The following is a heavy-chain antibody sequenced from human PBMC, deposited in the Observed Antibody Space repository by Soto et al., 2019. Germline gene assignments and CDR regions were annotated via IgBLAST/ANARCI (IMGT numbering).Heavy chain of an antibody. CDR1: GLSISGYY. Sequence: SATRSLTCPVSGLSISGYYWTWIRNPPGKGLEWIGYIFYSGNTNYNPSLRSRVTMSVDTSKNQFSLKVTSVTTADTAMYYCARVGSSGWSPDYWGQGTLVTVS. J-gene: IGHJ4*02. D-gene: IGHD6-19*01. CDR3: ARVGSSGWSPDY. V-gene: IGHV4-59*01. CDR2: IFYSGNT.